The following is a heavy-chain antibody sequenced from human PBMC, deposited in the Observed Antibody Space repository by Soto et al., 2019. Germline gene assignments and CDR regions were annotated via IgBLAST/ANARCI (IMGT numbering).Heavy chain of an antibody. CDR1: GFMFSAYT. CDR2: ISDDSSYI. Sequence: GGSLRLSCAASGFMFSAYTMNWVRQAPGKGLEWLSSISDDSSYIDYANSLRGRFTVSRDNARNSLYLQIDSLGVEDTAVYYCATPYYFNHWGPGTLVTVSS. CDR3: ATPYYFNH. V-gene: IGHV3-21*06. J-gene: IGHJ1*01. D-gene: IGHD3-16*01.